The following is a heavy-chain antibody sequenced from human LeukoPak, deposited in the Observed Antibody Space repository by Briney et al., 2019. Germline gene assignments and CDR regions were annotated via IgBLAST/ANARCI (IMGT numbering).Heavy chain of an antibody. Sequence: TGGPLRLSCAASGFTFSSYAMSWVRQAPGKGLEWVSAISGSGGSTYYADSVKGRFTISRDNSKNTLYLQMNSLRAEDTAVYYCAREGENWGRYWYFDLWGRGTLVTVSS. D-gene: IGHD7-27*01. CDR1: GFTFSSYA. CDR3: AREGENWGRYWYFDL. CDR2: ISGSGGST. J-gene: IGHJ2*01. V-gene: IGHV3-23*01.